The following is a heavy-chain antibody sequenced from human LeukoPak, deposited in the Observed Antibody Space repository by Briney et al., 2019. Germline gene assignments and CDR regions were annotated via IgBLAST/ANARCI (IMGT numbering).Heavy chain of an antibody. CDR3: ARRWYSSGWYGAFDI. D-gene: IGHD6-19*01. V-gene: IGHV3-7*03. J-gene: IGHJ3*02. CDR1: GFTFSSYW. CDR2: IKQDGSEK. Sequence: GGSLRLSCAASGFTFSSYWMSWVRQAPGKGPEWVANIKQDGSEKYYVDSVKGRFTISRDNAKNSLYLQMNSLRAEDTAVYYCARRWYSSGWYGAFDIWGQGTMVTVSS.